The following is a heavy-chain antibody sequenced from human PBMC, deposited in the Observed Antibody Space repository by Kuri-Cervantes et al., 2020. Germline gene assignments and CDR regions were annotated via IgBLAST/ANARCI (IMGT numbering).Heavy chain of an antibody. D-gene: IGHD6-19*01. CDR1: GFTFGDYA. CDR2: IYSGGST. V-gene: IGHV3-23*03. CDR3: AKEDSSGWYSGFGYFDY. Sequence: GGSLRLSCTASGFTFGDYAMSWVRQAPGKGLEWVSVIYSGGSTYYADPVKGRFTISRDNSKNTLYLQMNSLRAEDTAVYYCAKEDSSGWYSGFGYFDYWGQGTLVTVSS. J-gene: IGHJ4*02.